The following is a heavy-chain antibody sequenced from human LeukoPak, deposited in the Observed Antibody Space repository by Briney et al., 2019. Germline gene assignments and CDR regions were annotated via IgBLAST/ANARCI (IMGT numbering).Heavy chain of an antibody. J-gene: IGHJ4*02. CDR2: IDWYDDI. D-gene: IGHD4/OR15-4a*01. V-gene: IGHV2-70*11. CDR1: GFSLSTSAMC. Sequence: SGPALVKPTQTLTLTCTVSGFSLSTSAMCVSWIRQPPGKALEWLARIDWYDDIYYNTSLRTRLTISKDTSKNQVFPTMTNMDPVDTATYYCARNRNRDSGAYFEYWGQGNLVTVSS. CDR3: ARNRNRDSGAYFEY.